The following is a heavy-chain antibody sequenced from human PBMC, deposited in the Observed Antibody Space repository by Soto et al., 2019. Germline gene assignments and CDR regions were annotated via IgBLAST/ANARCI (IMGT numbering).Heavy chain of an antibody. CDR1: GGSISSYY. Sequence: PSETLSLTCTVSGGSISSYYWSWIRQPPGKGLEWIGYIYYSGSTKYNPSLKGRVTISVDTSKNQFSLKLSSVTAADTAVYYCERVAHRYYFDYWGQGTQVPVSS. V-gene: IGHV4-59*13. J-gene: IGHJ4*02. CDR3: ERVAHRYYFDY. CDR2: IYYSGST.